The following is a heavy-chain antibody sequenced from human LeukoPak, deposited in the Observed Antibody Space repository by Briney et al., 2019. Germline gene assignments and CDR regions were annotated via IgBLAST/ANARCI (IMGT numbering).Heavy chain of an antibody. CDR1: GGSIGSYY. J-gene: IGHJ4*02. V-gene: IGHV4-59*01. Sequence: PSETLSLTCTVSGGSIGSYYWSWIRQPPGKGLEWIGYIYYSGSTKYNPSLKSRVTMSIGTSKSQFSLKLSSVTAADTAVYYCAREGGSIDYWGQGTLVTVSS. CDR3: AREGGSIDY. CDR2: IYYSGST. D-gene: IGHD6-25*01.